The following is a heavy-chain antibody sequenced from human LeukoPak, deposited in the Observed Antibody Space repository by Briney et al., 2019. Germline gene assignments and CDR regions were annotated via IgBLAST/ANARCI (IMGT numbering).Heavy chain of an antibody. V-gene: IGHV3-48*01. D-gene: IGHD2-15*01. CDR2: ISSSSSTI. J-gene: IGHJ4*02. Sequence: GGSLRLSCAASGFTFSSYSMNWVRQAPGKGLEWVSYISSSSSTIYYADSVKGRFTISRDNAKNSLYLQMNSLRAEDTAVYYCARDPYCSGGSCGFDYWGQGTLVTVSS. CDR3: ARDPYCSGGSCGFDY. CDR1: GFTFSSYS.